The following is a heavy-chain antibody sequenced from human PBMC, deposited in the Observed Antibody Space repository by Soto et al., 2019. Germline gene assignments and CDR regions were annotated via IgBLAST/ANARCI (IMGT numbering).Heavy chain of an antibody. CDR1: GGTFSRYA. D-gene: IGHD5-18*01. V-gene: IGHV1-69*15. Sequence: QVQLVQSGAEVKKPGSSVKVSCKASGGTFSRYAIGWVRQAPGQGLEWMGTITPIFGTTNYAQKFQGRVTIIADETTSTAYMELSSLRSEDTAVYSCATPVEMDTLSSFDFWGQGTMVIVSS. CDR3: ATPVEMDTLSSFDF. CDR2: ITPIFGTT. J-gene: IGHJ3*01.